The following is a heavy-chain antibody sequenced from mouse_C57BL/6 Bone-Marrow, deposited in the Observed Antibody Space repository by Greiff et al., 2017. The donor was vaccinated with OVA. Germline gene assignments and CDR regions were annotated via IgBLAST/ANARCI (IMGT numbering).Heavy chain of an antibody. V-gene: IGHV5-17*01. CDR3: ARSDYDYFDY. CDR2: ISSGSSTI. CDR1: GFTFSDYG. J-gene: IGHJ2*01. Sequence: EVQLVESGGGLVKPGGSLKLSCAASGFTFSDYGMHWVRQAPEKGLEWVAYISSGSSTIYYADTVKGRFTISRDNAKNTLFLQMTSLMSEDKAMYYCARSDYDYFDYWGQGTTLTVSS. D-gene: IGHD2-4*01.